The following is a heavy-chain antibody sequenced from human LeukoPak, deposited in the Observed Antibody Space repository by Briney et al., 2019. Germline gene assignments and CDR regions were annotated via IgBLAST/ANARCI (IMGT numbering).Heavy chain of an antibody. CDR3: AVGRTSGYPSDY. CDR1: GYTFTSYG. Sequence: ASVKVSCKASGYTFTSYGISWVRQAPGQGLEWIGWISAYNGNTNYAQKLQGRVTMTTDTSTSTAYMELRSLRSDDTAVYYCAVGRTSGYPSDYWGQGTLVTVSS. J-gene: IGHJ4*02. D-gene: IGHD3-22*01. V-gene: IGHV1-18*01. CDR2: ISAYNGNT.